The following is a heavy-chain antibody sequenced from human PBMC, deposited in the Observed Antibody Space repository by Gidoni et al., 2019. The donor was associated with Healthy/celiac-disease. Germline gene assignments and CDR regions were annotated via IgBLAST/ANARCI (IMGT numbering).Heavy chain of an antibody. V-gene: IGHV4-30-2*01. D-gene: IGHD2-2*01. J-gene: IGHJ3*02. CDR1: GGSISSGGYS. CDR3: ARAVFCSSTSCYVVTVAFDI. CDR2: IYHSGST. Sequence: QLQLQESGSGLVTPSQTLSLTCAVSGGSISSGGYSWSWIRQPPGKCLDWIGYIYHSGSTYYNPSLTSRVTISVDRSKNHFSLKLSSVTAADTAVYYCARAVFCSSTSCYVVTVAFDIWCHGTMVTVSS.